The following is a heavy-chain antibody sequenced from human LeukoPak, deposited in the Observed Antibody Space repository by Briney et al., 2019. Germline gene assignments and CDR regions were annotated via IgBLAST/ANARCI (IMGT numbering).Heavy chain of an antibody. V-gene: IGHV1-69*13. CDR2: IIPIFGRA. J-gene: IGHJ4*02. D-gene: IGHD3-22*01. CDR1: GGTFSSYA. CDR3: ARELRYYDSSGYYYGY. Sequence: ASVKVSCKASGGTFSSYAIHWVRQAPGQGMEWMGGIIPIFGRANYDQKFQGRVTITADESTSTAYMELSSLTSEDTAVYYCARELRYYDSSGYYYGYWGQGTLVTVSS.